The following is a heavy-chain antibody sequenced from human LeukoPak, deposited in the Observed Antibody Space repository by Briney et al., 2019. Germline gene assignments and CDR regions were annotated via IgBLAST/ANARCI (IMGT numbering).Heavy chain of an antibody. J-gene: IGHJ3*01. CDR1: GYTFNKYG. Sequence: ASVKVSCKASGYTFNKYGISWVRQAPGQGLEWLGWISCYNGDTHYAQNFQGRVTMTTDTSTSTAYMELRSLRSDDTAVYYCARDIQLSTWGLGTMVTVSS. D-gene: IGHD5-24*01. CDR3: ARDIQLST. V-gene: IGHV1-18*04. CDR2: ISCYNGDT.